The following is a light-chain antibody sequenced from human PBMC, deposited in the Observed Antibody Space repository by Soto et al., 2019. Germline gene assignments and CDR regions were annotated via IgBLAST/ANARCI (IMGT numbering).Light chain of an antibody. CDR2: AAD. CDR1: PSIGSY. V-gene: IGKV1-39*01. CDR3: QQNYDVPYT. Sequence: HLTQAPSLLSASVGDRVTITCRASPSIGSYLNWYQHKPGEAPKLLIFAADTLKSGVPSRFSGSGFNKEFTLTVTCLQPEDFATYYCQQNYDVPYTFGLGTRVEIK. J-gene: IGKJ2*01.